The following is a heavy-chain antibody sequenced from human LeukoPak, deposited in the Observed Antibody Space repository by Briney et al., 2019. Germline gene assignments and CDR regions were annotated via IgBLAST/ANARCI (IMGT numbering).Heavy chain of an antibody. CDR3: ARVPYSSSWYVD. J-gene: IGHJ4*02. D-gene: IGHD6-13*01. V-gene: IGHV1-69*05. Sequence: GASVKVSCKASGYTFTGYYMHWVRQAPGQGLEWMGGIIPIFGTANYAQKFQGRVTITTDESTSTAYMELSSLRSEDTAVYYCARVPYSSSWYVDWGQGTLVTVSS. CDR1: GYTFTGYY. CDR2: IIPIFGTA.